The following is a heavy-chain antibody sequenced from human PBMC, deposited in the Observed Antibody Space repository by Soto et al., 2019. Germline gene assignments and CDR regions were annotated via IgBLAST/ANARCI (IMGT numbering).Heavy chain of an antibody. CDR3: ARGEQYSGRIFDY. J-gene: IGHJ4*01. D-gene: IGHD1-26*01. Sequence: SQTLSLTCAITGDSVSSNSAGWSWVRQSPSRGLEWLGGTYYRSKWYYEYAVSVRGRITINPDTSKNQYSLQLNSVTPKDTAVYFCARGEQYSGRIFDYWGQGTLVTVSS. CDR2: TYYRSKWYY. CDR1: GDSVSSNSAG. V-gene: IGHV6-1*01.